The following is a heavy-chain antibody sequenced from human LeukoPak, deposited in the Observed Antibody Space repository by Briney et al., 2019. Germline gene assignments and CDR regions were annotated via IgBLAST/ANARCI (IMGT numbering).Heavy chain of an antibody. CDR3: ARYAGGGESGYDTHDY. V-gene: IGHV1-8*01. D-gene: IGHD5-12*01. CDR1: GYTFTSYD. Sequence: EASVKVSCKASGYTFTSYDINWVRQATGQGLEWMGWMNPNSGNTGYAQKFQSRVTMTRNTSISTAYMELSSLRSEDTAVYYCARYAGGGESGYDTHDYWGQGTLVTVSS. J-gene: IGHJ4*02. CDR2: MNPNSGNT.